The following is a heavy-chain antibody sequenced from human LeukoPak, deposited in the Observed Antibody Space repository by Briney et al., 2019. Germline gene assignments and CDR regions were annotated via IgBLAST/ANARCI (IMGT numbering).Heavy chain of an antibody. D-gene: IGHD6-19*01. V-gene: IGHV4-59*02. CDR3: AREVTGTSGSFDY. J-gene: IGHJ4*02. Sequence: SQTLSLTCTVSGGSARSYYWSWMRQPPGKELEWLGYIYYTGTTNNNPSPKSRLTIAVDTSKDHFSLKLSSVTAADTAVYYCAREVTGTSGSFDYWGRG. CDR1: GGSARSYY. CDR2: IYYTGTT.